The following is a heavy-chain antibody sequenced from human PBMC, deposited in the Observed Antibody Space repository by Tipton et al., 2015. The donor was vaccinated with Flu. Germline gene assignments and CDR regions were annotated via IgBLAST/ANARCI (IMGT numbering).Heavy chain of an antibody. Sequence: TLSLTCTVSGDSLSSYYWSWIRQPPGKGLEWIGRIYTTGSTKYNPSLKSRVTISLDTSKNRFSLNLSSVTAADTAVYYCAREGPYSSAWYGLDAFDIWGQGTMVTVSS. D-gene: IGHD6-19*01. V-gene: IGHV4-4*08. CDR1: GDSLSSYY. CDR2: IYTTGST. J-gene: IGHJ3*02. CDR3: AREGPYSSAWYGLDAFDI.